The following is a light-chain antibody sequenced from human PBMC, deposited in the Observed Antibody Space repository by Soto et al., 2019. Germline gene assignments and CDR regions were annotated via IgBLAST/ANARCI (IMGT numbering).Light chain of an antibody. V-gene: IGKV1-39*01. CDR1: QSISSY. CDR3: QQSYSTPRIT. CDR2: AAS. Sequence: DIPMTQSPSSLSASVGDRVTITCRASQSISSYLNWYQQKPGKAPKLLIYAASSLQSGVPSRFSGSGSGTDLTLTISSLQPEEFATYYCQQSYSTPRITFGARTKVEIK. J-gene: IGKJ4*01.